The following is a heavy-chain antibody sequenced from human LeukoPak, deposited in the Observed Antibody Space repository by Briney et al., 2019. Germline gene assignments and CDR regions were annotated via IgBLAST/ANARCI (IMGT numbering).Heavy chain of an antibody. CDR1: GYSFTGYY. Sequence: ASVKVSCKASGYSFTGYYMHCVRQAPGQGLEWMGWINPNSGGTNFAQKFQGRVTVTRDTSISTAYMELSRLRSDDTAVYYCAREGGNFCFDYWGQGTLVTVSS. D-gene: IGHD4-23*01. V-gene: IGHV1-2*02. J-gene: IGHJ4*02. CDR2: INPNSGGT. CDR3: AREGGNFCFDY.